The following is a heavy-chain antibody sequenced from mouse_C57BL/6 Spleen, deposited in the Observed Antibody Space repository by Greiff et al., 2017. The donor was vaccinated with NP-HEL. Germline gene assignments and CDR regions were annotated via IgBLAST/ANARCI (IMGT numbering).Heavy chain of an antibody. J-gene: IGHJ2*01. CDR3: ARRRFDD. CDR2: IDPSDSYT. V-gene: IGHV1-69*01. CDR1: GYTFTSYW. Sequence: VQLQQSGAELVMPGASVKLSCKASGYTFTSYWMHWVKQRPGQGLEWIGEIDPSDSYTNYNQKFKGKSTLTVDKSSSTAYMQLSSLTSEDSAVYYCARRRFDDWGQGTTLTVSS.